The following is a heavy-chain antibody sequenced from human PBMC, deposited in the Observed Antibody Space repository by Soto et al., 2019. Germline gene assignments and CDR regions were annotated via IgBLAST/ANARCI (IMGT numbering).Heavy chain of an antibody. D-gene: IGHD3-10*01. J-gene: IGHJ6*03. CDR3: ARDAHSGYYYGSGSYLRPHYYYYYYMDV. V-gene: IGHV3-64*01. CDR1: GFTFSSYA. Sequence: GGSLRLSCAASGFTFSSYAMHWVRQAPGKGLEYVSAISSNGGSTYYANSVKGRFTISRDNSKNTLYLQMGSLRAEDMAVYYCARDAHSGYYYGSGSYLRPHYYYYYYMDVWGKGTTVTVSS. CDR2: ISSNGGST.